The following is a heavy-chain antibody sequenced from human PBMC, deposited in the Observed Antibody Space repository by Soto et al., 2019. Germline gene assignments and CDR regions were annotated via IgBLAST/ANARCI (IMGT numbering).Heavy chain of an antibody. D-gene: IGHD2-2*01. V-gene: IGHV1-69*01. J-gene: IGHJ6*02. CDR2: IIPISDTT. Sequence: QVQLVQSGAEVKKPGSSVKVSCTASGGTFSSYAISWVRQAPGQGLEWMGGIIPISDTTNYAQKFQGRVTITADESTSTAYMELSSQRSEDTAVYYCARSQGSSTSLEIYYYYYYGMDVWGQGTTVTVSS. CDR3: ARSQGSSTSLEIYYYYYYGMDV. CDR1: GGTFSSYA.